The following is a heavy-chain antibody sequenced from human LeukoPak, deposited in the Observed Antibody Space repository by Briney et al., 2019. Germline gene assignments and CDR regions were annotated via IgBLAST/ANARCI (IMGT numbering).Heavy chain of an antibody. CDR1: GGSFSGYY. CDR3: ARRRRVRGVIINYYYYMDV. Sequence: SETLSLTCAVYGGSFSGYYWCWIRQPPGKGLELIGEINHSGSTNYNPSLKSRVTISVDTSKNQFSLKLSSVTAADTAVYYCARRRRVRGVIINYYYYMDVWGKGTTVTVSS. J-gene: IGHJ6*03. CDR2: INHSGST. V-gene: IGHV4-34*01. D-gene: IGHD3-10*01.